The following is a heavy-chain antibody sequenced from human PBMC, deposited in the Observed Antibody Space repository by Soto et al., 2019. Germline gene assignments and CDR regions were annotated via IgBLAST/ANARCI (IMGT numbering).Heavy chain of an antibody. D-gene: IGHD3-16*01. CDR1: GFPFSNHG. V-gene: IGHV3-33*05. CDR3: AREDEYDDNGFDY. Sequence: QVQLVESGGGVVQPGWSLRLSCAASGFPFSNHGMHWVRQAPGKGLEWVAVIVMDGSQQHYADSLKGRFTFSRDNSKNTLYLQLNSLRAEAKGVYYCAREDEYDDNGFDYWGQGTLVSVSS. CDR2: IVMDGSQQ. J-gene: IGHJ4*02.